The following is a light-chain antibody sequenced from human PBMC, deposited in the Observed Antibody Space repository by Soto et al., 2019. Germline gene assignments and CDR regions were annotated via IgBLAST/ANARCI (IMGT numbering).Light chain of an antibody. J-gene: IGKJ1*01. CDR1: HPVLYTSNNKNY. Sequence: LVLTHSPLSLSVSTGERGTNNSHPSHPVLYTSNNKNYLAWYQQEPGQPPKLLIYWASTRESGVPDRFGGSGSGTDFTLTISSLQAEDVAVYYCQQYYSTPYTFGQGTKVDIK. V-gene: IGKV4-1*01. CDR3: QQYYSTPYT. CDR2: WAS.